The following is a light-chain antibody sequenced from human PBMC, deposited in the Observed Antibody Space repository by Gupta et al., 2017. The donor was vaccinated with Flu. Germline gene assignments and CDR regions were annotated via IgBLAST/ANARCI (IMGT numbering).Light chain of an antibody. J-gene: IGLJ3*02. Sequence: ITCSGDALSKQYAYWYQKKPGQAPVLVIYKDSERPSGIPERFYGSNSGTTATLTISGVQAEDEGDYYCQSADTVWVFGGGTKLTVL. CDR1: ALSKQY. V-gene: IGLV3-25*03. CDR3: QSADTVWV. CDR2: KDS.